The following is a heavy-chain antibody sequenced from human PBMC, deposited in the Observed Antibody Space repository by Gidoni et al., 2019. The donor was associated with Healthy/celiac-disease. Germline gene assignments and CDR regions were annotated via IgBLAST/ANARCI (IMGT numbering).Heavy chain of an antibody. CDR3: ASYDRSSHSPLDY. CDR1: GGPSSSSNW. J-gene: IGHJ4*02. V-gene: IGHV4-4*02. CDR2: IYHSGST. D-gene: IGHD6-13*01. Sequence: HVQLQDSGPGLVKPSGTLSLTCAVSGGPSSSSNWWRWVRQPPGKGLEWIGEIYHSGSTNYNPSPESQVTISVDKSKNQFSLKLSSVTAADTAVYYCASYDRSSHSPLDYWGQGTLVTVSS.